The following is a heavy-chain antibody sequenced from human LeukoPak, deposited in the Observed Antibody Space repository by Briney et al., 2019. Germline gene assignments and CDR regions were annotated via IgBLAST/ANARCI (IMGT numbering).Heavy chain of an antibody. V-gene: IGHV3-23*01. J-gene: IGHJ4*02. CDR3: AKASSSGYIFDY. CDR1: GFTFSSYG. CDR2: ISGSGGST. Sequence: PGGSLRLSCAASGFTFSSYGMSWVRQAPGKGLEWVSAISGSGGSTYYADSVKGRFTISRDNSKNTLYLQMNSLRAEDTAVCYCAKASSSGYIFDYWGQGTLVTVSS. D-gene: IGHD3-22*01.